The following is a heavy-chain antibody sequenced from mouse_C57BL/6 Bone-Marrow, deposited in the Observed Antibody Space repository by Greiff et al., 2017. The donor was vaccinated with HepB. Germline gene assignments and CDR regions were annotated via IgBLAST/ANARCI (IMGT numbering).Heavy chain of an antibody. V-gene: IGHV1-54*01. CDR2: INPGSGGT. Sequence: QVQLQQSGAELVRPGPSVKVSCKASGYAFTNYLIEWVKQRPGQGLEWIGVINPGSGGTNYNEKFKGKATLTADKSSSTAYMQLSSLTSEDSAVYFCARSDYDYDRYFDVWGTGTTVTVSS. CDR1: GYAFTNYL. CDR3: ARSDYDYDRYFDV. D-gene: IGHD2-4*01. J-gene: IGHJ1*03.